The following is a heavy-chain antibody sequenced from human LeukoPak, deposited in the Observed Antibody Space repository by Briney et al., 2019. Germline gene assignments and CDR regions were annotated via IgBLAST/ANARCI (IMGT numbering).Heavy chain of an antibody. D-gene: IGHD4-17*01. CDR1: GFTFSSYG. J-gene: IGHJ4*02. CDR2: IRYDGSNK. V-gene: IGHV3-30*02. CDR3: AKNPGYGDSKRGLDY. Sequence: GGSLRLSCAASGFTFSSYGVHWVRQAPGKGLEWVAFIRYDGSNKYYADSVKGRFTISRDNSKNTLYLQMNSLRAEDTAVYYCAKNPGYGDSKRGLDYWGQGTLVTVSS.